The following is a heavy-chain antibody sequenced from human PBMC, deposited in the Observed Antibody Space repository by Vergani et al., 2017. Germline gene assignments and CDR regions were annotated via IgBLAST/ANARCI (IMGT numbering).Heavy chain of an antibody. CDR2: IIPILGIA. CDR1: GGTFSSYA. V-gene: IGHV1-69*04. Sequence: QVQLVQSGAEVKKPGSSVKVSCKASGGTFSSYAISWVRQAPGQGLEWMGMIIPILGIANYAPTFQGMVTFTADKSTSTSYMELSSLRSEDTAVYYCASPWGLSWGHYAFEIWGQGTMVTVSS. D-gene: IGHD1-26*01. J-gene: IGHJ3*02. CDR3: ASPWGLSWGHYAFEI.